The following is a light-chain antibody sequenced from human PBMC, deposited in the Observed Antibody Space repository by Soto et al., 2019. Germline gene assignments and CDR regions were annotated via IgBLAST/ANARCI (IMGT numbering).Light chain of an antibody. Sequence: ELVLTQSPGTLSLSPGERATLSCRASQSISSSLAWYQQKPGQAPRLLIHGASTRATSNPGRFSGSGSGAEFTLTISSLQSEDFALYYCQQYYDWPPTFGQGTKVDIK. CDR2: GAS. J-gene: IGKJ1*01. V-gene: IGKV3-15*01. CDR3: QQYYDWPPT. CDR1: QSISSS.